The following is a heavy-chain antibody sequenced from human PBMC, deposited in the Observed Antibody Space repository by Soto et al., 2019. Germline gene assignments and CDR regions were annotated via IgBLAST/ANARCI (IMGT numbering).Heavy chain of an antibody. CDR3: ARGWDDFWSGYFDY. Sequence: ASVKVSCKASGYTFTSSGISWVRQAPGQGLEWMGWISAYNGNTNYAQKLQGRVTMTTDTSTSTAYVELRSLRSDDTAVYYCARGWDDFWSGYFDYWGQGTLVTVSS. CDR2: ISAYNGNT. CDR1: GYTFTSSG. D-gene: IGHD3-3*01. V-gene: IGHV1-18*01. J-gene: IGHJ4*02.